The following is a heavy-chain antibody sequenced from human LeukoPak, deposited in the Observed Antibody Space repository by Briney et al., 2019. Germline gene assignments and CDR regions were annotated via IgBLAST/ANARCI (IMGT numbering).Heavy chain of an antibody. D-gene: IGHD3-10*01. CDR3: ARDKVIRGVMGVFDY. V-gene: IGHV4-59*01. CDR1: GGSMSSYY. CDR2: IYDSGST. Sequence: SETLSLTRTVSGGSMSSYYWTWIRQAPGKGLEWIGYIYDSGSTNYNPSLKSRVTISLDTSQNQFSLKLTSVTAADTAVYYCARDKVIRGVMGVFDYWGQGTLVTVSS. J-gene: IGHJ4*02.